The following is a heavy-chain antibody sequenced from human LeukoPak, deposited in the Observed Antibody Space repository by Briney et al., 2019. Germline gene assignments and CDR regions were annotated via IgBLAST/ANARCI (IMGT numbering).Heavy chain of an antibody. CDR3: ASNGFWNYYDSSHAFDI. J-gene: IGHJ3*02. CDR1: GGSFSGYY. CDR2: INHSGST. Sequence: SETLSLTCAVYGGSFSGYYWSWIRQPPGKGLEWIGEINHSGSTNYNPSLKSRVTISVDTSKNQFSLKLSSVTAADTAVYYCASNGFWNYYDSSHAFDIWGQGTMVTVSS. D-gene: IGHD3-22*01. V-gene: IGHV4-34*01.